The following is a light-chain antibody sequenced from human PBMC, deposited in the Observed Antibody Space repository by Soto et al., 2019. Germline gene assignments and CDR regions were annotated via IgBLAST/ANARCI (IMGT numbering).Light chain of an antibody. Sequence: QSVLTQPSSVSGSPGQSITISCTGTSSDVGGYNYVSWYQHHPGKAPKLMIYEVSNRPSGVSNRFSGSKSGNTASLTISGRQAEDEAEYYCSSYTSSNTFYVFGTGTKLTVL. CDR3: SSYTSSNTFYV. J-gene: IGLJ1*01. CDR2: EVS. CDR1: SSDVGGYNY. V-gene: IGLV2-14*01.